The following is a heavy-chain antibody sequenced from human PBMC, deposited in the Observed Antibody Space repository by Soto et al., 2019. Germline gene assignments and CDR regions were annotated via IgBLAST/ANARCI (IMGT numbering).Heavy chain of an antibody. CDR1: GGPISSGGYY. D-gene: IGHD3-22*01. CDR3: ARDRYDSPRMDV. J-gene: IGHJ6*02. V-gene: IGHV4-31*03. CDR2: IYYSGST. Sequence: SETLSLTCTVSGGPISSGGYYWSWIRQHPGKGLEWIGYIYYSGSTYYNPSLKSRVTISVDTSKNQFSLKLSSVTAADTAVYYCARDRYDSPRMDVWGQGTTVTVSS.